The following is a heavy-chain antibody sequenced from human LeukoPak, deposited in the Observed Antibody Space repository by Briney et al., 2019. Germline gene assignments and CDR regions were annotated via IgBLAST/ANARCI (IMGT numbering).Heavy chain of an antibody. CDR1: GFTSITYA. D-gene: IGHD1-26*01. Sequence: GGSLRLSCAASGFTSITYAMHWVRQAPRKGLEYVSAISSNGGSTNYANSVKGRFTISRDNSNNTLYLQMGSLRAEDMAVYYCARTPSGRYSDYWGQGTLVTVSS. J-gene: IGHJ4*02. V-gene: IGHV3-64*01. CDR3: ARTPSGRYSDY. CDR2: ISSNGGST.